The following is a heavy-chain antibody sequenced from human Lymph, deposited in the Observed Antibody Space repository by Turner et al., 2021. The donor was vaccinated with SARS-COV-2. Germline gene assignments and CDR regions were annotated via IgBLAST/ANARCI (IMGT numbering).Heavy chain of an antibody. D-gene: IGHD6-6*01. CDR3: ARDYSSSSYLVSWFDP. J-gene: IGHJ5*02. Sequence: QVQLVESGGGVVQPGGSLRLSCAASGFTFSTYGMHWVRPAPGKGLEWVAVILYDGSFKYYGDSVKGRFTISRDNSKNTLYLQMNSLRAEDTAVYYCARDYSSSSYLVSWFDPWGQGTLVTVSS. CDR1: GFTFSTYG. V-gene: IGHV3-33*05. CDR2: ILYDGSFK.